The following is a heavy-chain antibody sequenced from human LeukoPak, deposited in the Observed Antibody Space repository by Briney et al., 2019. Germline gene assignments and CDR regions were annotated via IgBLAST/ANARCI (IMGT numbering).Heavy chain of an antibody. V-gene: IGHV1-2*04. Sequence: ASVNVSCKASGYTFTGYYMHWVRQAPGQGLEWMGWINPNSGGTNYAQKFQGWVTMTRDTSISTAYMELSRLRSDDTAVYYCARASFSGSHPAHYYYYYGMDVWGQGTTVTVSS. D-gene: IGHD1-26*01. CDR1: GYTFTGYY. CDR2: INPNSGGT. J-gene: IGHJ6*02. CDR3: ARASFSGSHPAHYYYYYGMDV.